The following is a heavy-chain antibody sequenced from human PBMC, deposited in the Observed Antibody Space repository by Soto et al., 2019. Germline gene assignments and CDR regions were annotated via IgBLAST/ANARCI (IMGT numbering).Heavy chain of an antibody. CDR2: IVVGSGNT. Sequence: VASVKVSCKASGFTFTSSAVQWVRQARGQRLEWIGWIVVGSGNTNYAQKFQERVTITRDMSTSTAYMELSSLRSEDTAVYYCARLPLYYGMDVWGQGTTVTVSS. CDR3: ARLPLYYGMDV. J-gene: IGHJ6*02. V-gene: IGHV1-58*01. D-gene: IGHD4-17*01. CDR1: GFTFTSSA.